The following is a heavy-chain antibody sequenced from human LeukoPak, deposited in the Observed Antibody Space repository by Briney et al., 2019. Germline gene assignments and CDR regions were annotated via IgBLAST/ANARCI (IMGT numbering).Heavy chain of an antibody. CDR1: GFSFSSYW. CDR3: ARDEDDYGGKSALGY. Sequence: GGSLRLSCAASGFSFSSYWLHWVRQAPGKGLVWVARISTDGSSKSYADSVMGRFTISRDNAKNTLYLQMNSLRAEDTAVYYCARDEDDYGGKSALGYWGQGTLVTVSS. D-gene: IGHD4-23*01. J-gene: IGHJ4*02. CDR2: ISTDGSSK. V-gene: IGHV3-74*01.